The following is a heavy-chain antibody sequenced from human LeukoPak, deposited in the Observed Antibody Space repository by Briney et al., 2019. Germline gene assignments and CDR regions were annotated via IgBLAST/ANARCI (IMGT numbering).Heavy chain of an antibody. CDR3: AKWGDYDILTGYYDSDY. CDR1: GFTFSNYA. CDR2: IVGSGGST. Sequence: PGASLRLSCAASGFTFSNYAMSWVRQAPGKGLEWVSAIVGSGGSTYYVDSVKGRFTISRDNPKNTLYLQMNSLRAEDTAVYYCAKWGDYDILTGYYDSDYWGQGTLVTVSS. D-gene: IGHD3-9*01. V-gene: IGHV3-23*01. J-gene: IGHJ4*02.